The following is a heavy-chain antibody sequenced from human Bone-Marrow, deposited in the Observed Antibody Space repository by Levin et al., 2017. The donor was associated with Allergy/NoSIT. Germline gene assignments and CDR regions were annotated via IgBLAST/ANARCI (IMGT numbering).Heavy chain of an antibody. CDR1: GFTFSSHW. CDR3: ARGGFGTGIDH. CDR2: INNDGSIT. J-gene: IGHJ4*02. Sequence: GGSLRLSCAASGFTFSSHWMHWVRQAPGKGLVWISYINNDGSITSYADSVEGRFTISRDNAKNTLYLQMNSLRAEDTAVYYCARGGFGTGIDHWGPGTLVTVSS. D-gene: IGHD1-1*01. V-gene: IGHV3-74*01.